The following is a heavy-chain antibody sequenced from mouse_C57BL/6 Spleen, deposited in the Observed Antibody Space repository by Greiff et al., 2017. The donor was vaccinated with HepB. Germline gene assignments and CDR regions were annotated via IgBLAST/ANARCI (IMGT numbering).Heavy chain of an antibody. Sequence: EVHLVESGGGLVKPGGSLKLSCAASGFTFSDYGMHWVRQAPEKGLEWVAYISSGSSTIYYADTVKGRFTISRDNAKNTLFLQMTSLRSEETAMYYCAREAQATYYAMDYWGQGTSVTVSS. J-gene: IGHJ4*01. CDR3: AREAQATYYAMDY. CDR1: GFTFSDYG. V-gene: IGHV5-17*01. CDR2: ISSGSSTI. D-gene: IGHD3-2*02.